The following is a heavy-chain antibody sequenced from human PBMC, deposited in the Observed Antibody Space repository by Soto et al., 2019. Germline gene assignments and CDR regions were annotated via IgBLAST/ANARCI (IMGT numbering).Heavy chain of an antibody. CDR3: ARSAGIAARLLNYYGMDV. D-gene: IGHD6-6*01. CDR1: GFTFSSYS. J-gene: IGHJ6*02. V-gene: IGHV3-21*01. CDR2: ISSSSSYI. Sequence: PGGSLRLSCAASGFTFSSYSMNWVRQAPGKGLEWVSSISSSSSYIYYADSVKGRFTISRDNAKNSLYLQMNSLRAEDTAVYYCARSAGIAARLLNYYGMDVWGQGTTVTVSS.